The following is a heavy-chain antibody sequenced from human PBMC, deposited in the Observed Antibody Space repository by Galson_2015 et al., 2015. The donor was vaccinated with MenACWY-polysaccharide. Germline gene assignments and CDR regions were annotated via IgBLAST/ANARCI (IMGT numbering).Heavy chain of an antibody. V-gene: IGHV6-1*01. CDR2: TYYRSQWYN. CDR1: GDSVSRKSAT. D-gene: IGHD3-3*02. Sequence: CAISGDSVSRKSATWNWIRQSPSRGLEWLGRTYYRSQWYNDFAVSVKSRITINPDTSKNQFSLQLNSVTPGDTAVYYCARDPSAFSAPSAFDIWGQGTVVTVSS. J-gene: IGHJ3*02. CDR3: ARDPSAFSAPSAFDI.